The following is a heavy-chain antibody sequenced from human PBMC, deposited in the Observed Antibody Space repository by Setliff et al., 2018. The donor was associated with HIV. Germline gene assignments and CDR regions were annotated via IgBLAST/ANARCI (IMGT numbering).Heavy chain of an antibody. CDR2: IASDVSKT. D-gene: IGHD3-10*01. CDR3: TRDKFGSGSSPRVLQH. J-gene: IGHJ1*01. CDR1: GFTFSHYG. V-gene: IGHV3-30*02. Sequence: PGGSLRLSCVVSGFTFSHYGMHWVRQAPGKGLEWVTFIASDVSKTHIADSVKGRFTISRDNSKNMLYLQMNSLSADDTAVYYCTRDKFGSGSSPRVLQHWGQGTLVTVSS.